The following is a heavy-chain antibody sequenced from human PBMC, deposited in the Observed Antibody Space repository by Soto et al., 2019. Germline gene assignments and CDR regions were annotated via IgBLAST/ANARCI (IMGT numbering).Heavy chain of an antibody. D-gene: IGHD5-12*01. CDR1: DGSVNSSNFY. CDR3: ARQGSGFDRYFDS. CDR2: INYSGGT. J-gene: IGHJ4*02. Sequence: PSQTRSLTCTVSDGSVNSSNFYRTLIRQPPGKGLEYIGIINYSGGTYYNPSLRRRVTISLDTSKNHFSLELRFVTAADTAVYYCARQGSGFDRYFDSWGQGTLVTAPQ. V-gene: IGHV4-39*01.